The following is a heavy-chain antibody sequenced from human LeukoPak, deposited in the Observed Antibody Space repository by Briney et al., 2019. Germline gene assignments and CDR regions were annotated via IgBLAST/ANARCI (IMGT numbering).Heavy chain of an antibody. Sequence: GGSLRLSCAASGFTFSSYPMHWVRQAPGKGLEYVSAIASNSGSTYYANSVKGRFTISRDNSKNTLYLQMGSLRVEDMAVYCCARAYCSSTSCSLDSWGQGTLVTVSS. CDR1: GFTFSSYP. V-gene: IGHV3-64*01. CDR3: ARAYCSSTSCSLDS. J-gene: IGHJ4*02. CDR2: IASNSGST. D-gene: IGHD2-2*01.